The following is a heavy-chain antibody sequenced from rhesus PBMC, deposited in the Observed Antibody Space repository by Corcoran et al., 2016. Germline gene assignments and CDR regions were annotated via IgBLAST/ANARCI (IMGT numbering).Heavy chain of an antibody. D-gene: IGHD3-3*01. CDR2: ISGSSCIT. CDR3: ARVGTYYNFWTGSETFDY. V-gene: IGHV4-65*01. J-gene: IGHJ4*01. Sequence: QVQLQESGPGLVKPSETLSLTCAVSGGSISSSNWWSWIRQPPGKGLEWIGYISGSSCITYYNPPLKSRVTISTDTSKNQFSLKLSSVTAADTAVYYCARVGTYYNFWTGSETFDYWGQGVLVTVSS. CDR1: GGSISSSNW.